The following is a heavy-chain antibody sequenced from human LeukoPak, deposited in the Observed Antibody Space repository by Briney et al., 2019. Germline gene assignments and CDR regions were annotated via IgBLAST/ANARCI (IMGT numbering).Heavy chain of an antibody. Sequence: SETLSLTCTVSGGSISSYYWSWIRQPPGKGLEWIGYIYYSGSTNCNPSLKSRVTISVDTSKNQFSLKLSSVTAADTAVYYCARARKGAATYYYYGMDVWGQGTTVTVSS. J-gene: IGHJ6*02. V-gene: IGHV4-59*01. CDR1: GGSISSYY. CDR2: IYYSGST. D-gene: IGHD2-15*01. CDR3: ARARKGAATYYYYGMDV.